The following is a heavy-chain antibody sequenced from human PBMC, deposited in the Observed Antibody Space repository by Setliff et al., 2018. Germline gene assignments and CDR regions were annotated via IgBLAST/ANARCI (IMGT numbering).Heavy chain of an antibody. CDR1: VSVFSRFD. Sequence: PGESLKISCAASVSVFSRFDMSWVRQAPGKGLEWVSSIPSTGSRTDYADSVQGRFIVSRDNSKNTLYLEMNTLRTGDTALYYCAKRGSNGCLEGSWGQGTLVTVPQ. CDR3: AKRGSNGCLEGS. V-gene: IGHV3-23*01. J-gene: IGHJ5*02. D-gene: IGHD6-19*01. CDR2: IPSTGSRT.